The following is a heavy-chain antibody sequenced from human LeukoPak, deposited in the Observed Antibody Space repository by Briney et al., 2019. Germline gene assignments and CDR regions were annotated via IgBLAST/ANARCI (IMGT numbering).Heavy chain of an antibody. J-gene: IGHJ3*02. CDR1: GGSISSYS. Sequence: PSETLSLTCTVSGGSISSYSWTWTRQPPGKGLEWIGSIYYSGSTNYNPSLKSRVTISVDTSKNQFSLKLSSVTAADTAVYYCVRDRVLGAFDIWGQGTMVTVSS. V-gene: IGHV4-59*01. D-gene: IGHD3-16*01. CDR3: VRDRVLGAFDI. CDR2: IYYSGST.